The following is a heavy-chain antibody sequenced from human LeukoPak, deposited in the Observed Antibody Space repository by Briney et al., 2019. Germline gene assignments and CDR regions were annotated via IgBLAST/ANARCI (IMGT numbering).Heavy chain of an antibody. J-gene: IGHJ4*02. D-gene: IGHD2-15*01. CDR2: IKSKTDGGTT. Sequence: GGSLRLSCAASGFTFSNAWMSWVRQAPGKGLEWVGRIKSKTDGGTTDYAAPVKGRFTISRDDSKNTLYLPMNSLKTEDTAVYYCTTDLENCSGGSCYFGRVDYWGQGTLVTVSS. CDR1: GFTFSNAW. V-gene: IGHV3-15*01. CDR3: TTDLENCSGGSCYFGRVDY.